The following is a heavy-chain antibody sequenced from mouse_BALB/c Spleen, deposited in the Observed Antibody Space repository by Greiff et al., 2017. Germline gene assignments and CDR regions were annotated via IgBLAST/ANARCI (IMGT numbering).Heavy chain of an antibody. CDR2: IWTGGGT. J-gene: IGHJ4*01. CDR1: GFSLTSYD. D-gene: IGHD3-3*01. Sequence: VQLQQSGPGLVAPSQSLSITCTVSGFSLTSYDTSWIRQPPGKGLEWLGVIWTGGGTNYNSAFMSRLSISKDNSKSQVFLKMNSLQTDDTAIYYCVRDKRAYAMDYWGQGTSVTVSS. CDR3: VRDKRAYAMDY. V-gene: IGHV2-9-2*01.